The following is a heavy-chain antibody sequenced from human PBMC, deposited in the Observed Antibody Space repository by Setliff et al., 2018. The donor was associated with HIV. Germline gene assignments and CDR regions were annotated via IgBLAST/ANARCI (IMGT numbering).Heavy chain of an antibody. D-gene: IGHD4-4*01. V-gene: IGHV3-11*04. CDR3: ARDRERWLQSRLFDP. J-gene: IGHJ5*02. CDR2: INREETTE. Sequence: GGSLRLSCAASGFTFTDYWMHWVRQAPGKGLEWVSYINREETTEWCADSVKGRFTISRDNAKSSLYLQMNSLRAEDTAIYYCARDRERWLQSRLFDPWGQGTLVTVSS. CDR1: GFTFTDYW.